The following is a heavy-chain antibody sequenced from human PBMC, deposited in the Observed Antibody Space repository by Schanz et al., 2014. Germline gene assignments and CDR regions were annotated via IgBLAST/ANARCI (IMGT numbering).Heavy chain of an antibody. J-gene: IGHJ4*02. CDR2: ISGSGAST. V-gene: IGHV3-23*04. Sequence: EVQLVESGGGLVQPGGSLRLSCVASGVTFSSYAMSWVRQASGKGLEWVSAISGSGASTYYADSVKGRFTISRDNSKNTLYLQMNSLRAEDTAVYYCAKDQGSYGSGSYSDFDYWGQGTLATVSS. CDR3: AKDQGSYGSGSYSDFDY. CDR1: GVTFSSYA. D-gene: IGHD3-10*01.